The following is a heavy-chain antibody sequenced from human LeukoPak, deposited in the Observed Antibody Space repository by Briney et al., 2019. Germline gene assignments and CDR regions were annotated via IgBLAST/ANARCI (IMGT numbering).Heavy chain of an antibody. Sequence: PSETLSLTCTVSGGSISSSSYYWGWIRQPPGNGLEWIGEINHSGSTNYNPSLKSRVTISVDTSKNQFSLKLSSVTAADTAVYYCARGRRLLWFGERPNYFDYWGQGTLVTVSS. CDR1: GGSISSSSYY. J-gene: IGHJ4*02. CDR3: ARGRRLLWFGERPNYFDY. D-gene: IGHD3-10*01. CDR2: INHSGST. V-gene: IGHV4-39*07.